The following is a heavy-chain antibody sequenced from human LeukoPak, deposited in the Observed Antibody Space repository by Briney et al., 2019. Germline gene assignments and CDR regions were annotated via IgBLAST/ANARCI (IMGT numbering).Heavy chain of an antibody. CDR3: ARGHDYFDY. CDR2: IYHSGST. J-gene: IGHJ4*02. V-gene: IGHV4-30-2*01. CDR1: GGSISGGGYS. Sequence: SETLSLTCAVSGGSISGGGYSWSWIRQPPGKGLEWIGYIYHSGSTYYNPSLKSRVTISVDRSKNQFSLELTSVTAADTAVYYCARGHDYFDYWGQGTLVTVSS.